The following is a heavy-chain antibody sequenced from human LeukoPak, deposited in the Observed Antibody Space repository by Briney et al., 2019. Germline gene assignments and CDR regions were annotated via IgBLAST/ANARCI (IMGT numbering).Heavy chain of an antibody. V-gene: IGHV1-2*02. Sequence: ASVKVSCKASGYTFTGYYMHWVRQAPGQGLEWMGWINPNSGNTNYAQKFQGRVTMTTDTSTSTAYMELRSLRSDDTAVYYCAREPRSMAYFDYWGQGTLVTVSS. J-gene: IGHJ4*02. D-gene: IGHD2/OR15-2a*01. CDR3: AREPRSMAYFDY. CDR1: GYTFTGYY. CDR2: INPNSGNT.